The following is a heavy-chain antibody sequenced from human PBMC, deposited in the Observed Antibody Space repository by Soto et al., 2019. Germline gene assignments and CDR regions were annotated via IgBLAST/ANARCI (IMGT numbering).Heavy chain of an antibody. CDR2: IIPIFGTA. D-gene: IGHD3-3*01. CDR3: ARDFFGVVNNWFDP. CDR1: GGTFSSYA. V-gene: IGHV1-69*06. Sequence: SVKVSCKASGGTFSSYAISWVRQAPGQGLEWMGGIIPIFGTANYAQKFQGRVTITADKSTSTAYMELSSLRSEDTAVYYCARDFFGVVNNWFDPWGQGTLVTVS. J-gene: IGHJ5*02.